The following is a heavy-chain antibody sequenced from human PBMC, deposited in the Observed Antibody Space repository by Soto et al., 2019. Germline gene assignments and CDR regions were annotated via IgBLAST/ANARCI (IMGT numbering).Heavy chain of an antibody. CDR1: GYTFTSYG. CDR2: ISAYNGNT. D-gene: IGHD6-13*01. V-gene: IGHV1-18*01. CDR3: ASSPRNIAAATLTHWFDP. Sequence: ASVKVSCKASGYTFTSYGISWVRQAPGQGLEWMGWISAYNGNTNYAQKLQGRVTMTTDTSTSTAYMELRSLRSDDTAVYYCASSPRNIAAATLTHWFDPWGQGTLVAVYS. J-gene: IGHJ5*02.